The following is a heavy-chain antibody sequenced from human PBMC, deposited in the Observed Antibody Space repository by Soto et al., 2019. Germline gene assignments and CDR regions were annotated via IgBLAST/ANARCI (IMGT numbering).Heavy chain of an antibody. CDR1: GYTFTRYG. CDR2: ISGYNGDT. D-gene: IGHD2-8*01. CDR3: AKNGQPPYYYYGMDV. J-gene: IGHJ6*02. V-gene: IGHV1-18*01. Sequence: ASVKVSXKASGYTFTRYGISWVRQAPGQGLEWMGWISGYNGDTKYAQKFQGRVTMTVDTSTTTAYMELRSLTSDDRAVYYCAKNGQPPYYYYGMDVWGQGTTVTVSS.